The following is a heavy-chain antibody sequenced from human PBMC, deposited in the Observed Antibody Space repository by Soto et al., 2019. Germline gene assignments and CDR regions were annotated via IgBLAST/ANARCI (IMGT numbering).Heavy chain of an antibody. V-gene: IGHV4-4*02. J-gene: IGHJ4*02. CDR1: GGSFTSNNW. D-gene: IGHD1-7*01. CDR3: ASRDPGTSVDY. Sequence: QVQLQESGPGLVKPSGTLSLTCAVSGGSFTSNNWWTWVRQPPGQGLEWIGEIYRTGSTNYNPSLTSRVTISLDKSENQVSLQVTSRTAADTAVYYCASRDPGTSVDYWGQGTLVTVSS. CDR2: IYRTGST.